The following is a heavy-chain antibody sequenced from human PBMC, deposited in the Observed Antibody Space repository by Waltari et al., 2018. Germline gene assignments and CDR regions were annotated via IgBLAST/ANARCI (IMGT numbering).Heavy chain of an antibody. V-gene: IGHV3-48*04. D-gene: IGHD6-19*01. CDR1: GFTFSTYG. Sequence: EVQLVESGGGLVLPGGSLRLSCAASGFTFSTYGMHWVRQAPGKGLEWTSYIRSSSSVIYYADSVKGRVTISRDNAKNSLYMQVDSLRAEDTAVYYCARDSGGWYLDYWGQGSLVTVSS. CDR2: IRSSSSVI. CDR3: ARDSGGWYLDY. J-gene: IGHJ4*02.